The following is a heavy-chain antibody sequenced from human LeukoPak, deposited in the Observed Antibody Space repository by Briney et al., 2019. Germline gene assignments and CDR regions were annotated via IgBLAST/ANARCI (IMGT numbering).Heavy chain of an antibody. D-gene: IGHD3-10*01. Sequence: GRSLRLSCAASGFTFSSYGMHWVRQAPGKGLEWVAVIWYDGSNKYYADSVKGRFTISRDNSKNTLYLQMNSLRAEDTAVYYCARGVHYYDSGSYFASFDIWGQGTMVTVSS. CDR1: GFTFSSYG. CDR3: ARGVHYYDSGSYFASFDI. CDR2: IWYDGSNK. J-gene: IGHJ3*02. V-gene: IGHV3-33*01.